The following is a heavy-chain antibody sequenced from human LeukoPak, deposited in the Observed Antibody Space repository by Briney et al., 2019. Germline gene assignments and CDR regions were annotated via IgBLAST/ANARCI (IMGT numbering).Heavy chain of an antibody. J-gene: IGHJ4*02. D-gene: IGHD3-22*01. CDR2: INPNSGGT. Sequence: ASVKVSCKASGYTFTGYYMHWVRQAPGQGLEWMGWINPNSGGTNYAQKFQGRVTMTRDTSISTAYMEPSRLRSDDTAVYYCARVQRYYDSSGYPHLDYWGQGTLVTVSS. CDR1: GYTFTGYY. V-gene: IGHV1-2*02. CDR3: ARVQRYYDSSGYPHLDY.